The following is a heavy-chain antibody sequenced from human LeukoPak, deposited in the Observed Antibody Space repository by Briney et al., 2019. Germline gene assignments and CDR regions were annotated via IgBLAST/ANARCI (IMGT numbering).Heavy chain of an antibody. V-gene: IGHV4-34*01. Sequence: SETLSLTCAVYGGSFSDYYWSWIRQPPGKGLEWIGEIDHRESTTYNPSLKSRVTISVDTSKNQFSLKLNSVTAADTAVYYCASRMYYYYGMDVWGQGATVIVSS. CDR2: IDHREST. CDR3: ASRMYYYYGMDV. CDR1: GGSFSDYY. J-gene: IGHJ6*02.